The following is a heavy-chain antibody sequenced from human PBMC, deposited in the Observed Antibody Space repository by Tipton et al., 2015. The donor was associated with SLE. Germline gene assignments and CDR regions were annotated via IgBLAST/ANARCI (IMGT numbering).Heavy chain of an antibody. CDR3: ARSCSSTSCPPGDAFDI. J-gene: IGHJ3*02. CDR2: ITPYNANT. CDR1: GYTFTSYG. D-gene: IGHD2-2*01. V-gene: IGHV1-18*01. Sequence: QVQLVQSGAEVKKPGASVKVSCRASGYTFTSYGISWVRQAPGQRLEWMGWITPYNANTNYAQKLQGRVTMTTDTSTSTAYMELGSLRSDDTAVYYCARSCSSTSCPPGDAFDIWGQRTMVTVSS.